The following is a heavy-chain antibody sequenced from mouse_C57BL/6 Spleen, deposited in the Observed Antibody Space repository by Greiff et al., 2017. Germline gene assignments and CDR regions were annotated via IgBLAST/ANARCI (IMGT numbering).Heavy chain of an antibody. Sequence: EVQVVESGGGLVQPGGSLKLSCAASGFTFSDYYMYWVRQTPEKRLEWVAYISNGGGSTYYPDTVKGRFTISRDNAKNTLYLQMSRLKSEDTAMYYCARGGVMDYWGQGTSVTVSS. J-gene: IGHJ4*01. V-gene: IGHV5-12*01. CDR3: ARGGVMDY. CDR1: GFTFSDYY. CDR2: ISNGGGST.